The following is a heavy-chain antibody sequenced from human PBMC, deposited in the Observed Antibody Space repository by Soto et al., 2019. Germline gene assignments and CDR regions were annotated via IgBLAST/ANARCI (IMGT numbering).Heavy chain of an antibody. D-gene: IGHD3-22*01. CDR3: ARLSITGTTRYNYYDSSGYYHY. CDR1: GGTFSSYA. CDR2: IIPILGIA. Sequence: ASVKVSCKASGGTFSSYAISWVRQAPGQGLEWMGGIIPILGIANYAQKFQGRVTITADKSTSTAYMELSSLRSEDTAVYYCARLSITGTTRYNYYDSSGYYHYWGQGTLVTVSS. V-gene: IGHV1-69*10. J-gene: IGHJ4*02.